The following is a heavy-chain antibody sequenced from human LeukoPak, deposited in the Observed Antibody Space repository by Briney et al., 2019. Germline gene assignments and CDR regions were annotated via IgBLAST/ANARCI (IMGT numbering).Heavy chain of an antibody. V-gene: IGHV4-59*01. D-gene: IGHD3-22*01. CDR2: IYYSGST. Sequence: SETLSLTCTVSGGSISSYYWSWIRQPPGKGLEWXXXIYYSGSTNYNPSLKSRVTISVDTSKNQFSLKLSSVTAADTAVYYCARRTYYYDSSGQYFDIWGQGTMVTVSS. CDR1: GGSISSYY. CDR3: ARRTYYYDSSGQYFDI. J-gene: IGHJ3*02.